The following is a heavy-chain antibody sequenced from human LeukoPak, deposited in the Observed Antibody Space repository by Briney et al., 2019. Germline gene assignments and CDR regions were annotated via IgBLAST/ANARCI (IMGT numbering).Heavy chain of an antibody. CDR2: ISAYNGNA. CDR1: DYTFTTYA. CDR3: ARDQIQLWFGENWFDP. Sequence: ASVKVSCKASDYTFTTYAISWVRQAPGQGLEWMGWISAYNGNANYAQKLQGRATLTTDTSTSTAYMELRSLRSDDTAVYYCARDQIQLWFGENWFDPWGQGTLVTVSS. V-gene: IGHV1-18*01. D-gene: IGHD5-18*01. J-gene: IGHJ5*02.